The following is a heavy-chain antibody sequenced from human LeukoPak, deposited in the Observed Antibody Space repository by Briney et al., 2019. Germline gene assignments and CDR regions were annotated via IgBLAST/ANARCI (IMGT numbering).Heavy chain of an antibody. J-gene: IGHJ5*02. CDR3: AREVDYYGSGSYYKGWFDP. CDR1: GYTFTSYG. CDR2: ISAYNGNT. D-gene: IGHD3-10*01. V-gene: IGHV1-18*01. Sequence: ASVKVSCKASGYTFTSYGISWVRQAPGQGLEWMGWISAYNGNTNYAQKLQGRVTMTTDTSTSTAYMELRSLRSDDTAVYYCAREVDYYGSGSYYKGWFDPWGQGTLVTVSS.